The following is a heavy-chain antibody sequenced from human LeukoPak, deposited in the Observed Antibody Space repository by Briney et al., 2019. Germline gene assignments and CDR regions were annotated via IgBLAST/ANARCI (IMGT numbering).Heavy chain of an antibody. J-gene: IGHJ4*02. CDR3: AKDQSYYDFWSGHNFDY. Sequence: GGSLRLSRAASGFTFSSYGMHWVRQAPGKGLEWVAVISYDGSNKYYADSVKGRFTISRDNSKNTLYLQMNSLRAEDTAVYYCAKDQSYYDFWSGHNFDYWGQGTLVTVSS. CDR2: ISYDGSNK. D-gene: IGHD3-3*01. V-gene: IGHV3-30*18. CDR1: GFTFSSYG.